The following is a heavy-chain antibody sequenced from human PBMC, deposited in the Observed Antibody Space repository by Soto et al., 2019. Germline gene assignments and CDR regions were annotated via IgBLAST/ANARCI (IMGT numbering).Heavy chain of an antibody. CDR3: ARGDYYDTSGPFSDAFDI. CDR2: IKPDGSEK. D-gene: IGHD3-22*01. J-gene: IGHJ3*02. V-gene: IGHV3-7*04. CDR1: GFTFNTHW. Sequence: PGGSLRLSCAASGFTFNTHWMSCVRQAPGKELEEVANIKPDGSEKWYVDSVKGRFTISRDNAKNSLYLQMNSLRAEDTAVYFCARGDYYDTSGPFSDAFDIWGQGTMVTVSS.